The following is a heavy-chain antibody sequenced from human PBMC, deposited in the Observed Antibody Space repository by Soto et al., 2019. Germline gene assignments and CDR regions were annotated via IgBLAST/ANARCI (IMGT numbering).Heavy chain of an antibody. J-gene: IGHJ6*02. Sequence: PGGSLRLSCAASGFTFSSYGMHWVRQAPGKGLEWVAVISYDGSNKYYADSVKGRFTISRDNSKNTLYLQMNSLRAEDTAVYYCAKVRPRGQPPKGGMDVWGQGTTVTVS. V-gene: IGHV3-30*18. CDR2: ISYDGSNK. D-gene: IGHD3-16*01. CDR3: AKVRPRGQPPKGGMDV. CDR1: GFTFSSYG.